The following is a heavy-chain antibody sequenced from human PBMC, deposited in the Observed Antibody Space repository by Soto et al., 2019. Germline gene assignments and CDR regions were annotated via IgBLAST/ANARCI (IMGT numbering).Heavy chain of an antibody. Sequence: EVQLLESGGGLVQPGGSLRLSCAVSGFTLNNHVMNWVRQAPGKGLEWVSTIRQSGGSTYNADSVKGRFTISRDDSKNTLFLQMNSLRAEDTAIYFCAKERYADLDYWGQGTLVTVSS. CDR3: AKERYADLDY. V-gene: IGHV3-23*01. D-gene: IGHD5-18*01. J-gene: IGHJ4*02. CDR2: IRQSGGST. CDR1: GFTLNNHV.